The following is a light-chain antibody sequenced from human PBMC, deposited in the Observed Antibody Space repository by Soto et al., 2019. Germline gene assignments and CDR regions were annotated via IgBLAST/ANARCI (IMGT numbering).Light chain of an antibody. CDR1: QSVKSSY. V-gene: IGKV3D-20*02. J-gene: IGKJ1*01. CDR3: QQRSNWPQT. Sequence: EIVLTQDPGMLSLPPGYRATLRFRASQSVKSSYLAWYQHKPGQAPRLLIYGTSSRATGIPDRFSGSGSGTDFTLTISSLEPEDFAVYYCQQRSNWPQTFGQGTKVDIK. CDR2: GTS.